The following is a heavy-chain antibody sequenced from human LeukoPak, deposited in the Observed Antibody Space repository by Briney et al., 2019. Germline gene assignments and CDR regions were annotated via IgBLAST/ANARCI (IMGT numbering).Heavy chain of an antibody. CDR2: ISTYNGNT. V-gene: IGHV1-18*01. CDR1: GYSFVLYG. CDR3: ARAVTMVRGVIDRPWFDP. D-gene: IGHD3-10*01. Sequence: GASVKVSCKASGYSFVLYGISWVRQAPGQGPEWMGWISTYNGNTKYAQKLQGRVTMTTDTSTSTAYMELSSLRSEDTAVYYCARAVTMVRGVIDRPWFDPWGQGTLVTVSS. J-gene: IGHJ5*02.